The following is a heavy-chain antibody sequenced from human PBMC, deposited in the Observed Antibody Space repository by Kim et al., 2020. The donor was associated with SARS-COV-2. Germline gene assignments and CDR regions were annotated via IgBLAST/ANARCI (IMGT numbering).Heavy chain of an antibody. Sequence: ASVKVSCKASGYTFTSYAMHWVRQAPGQRLEWMGWINAGNGNTKYSQKFQGRVTITRDTSASTAYMELSSLRSEDTAVYYCARAAAAMRYNWFDPWGQGTLVTVSS. D-gene: IGHD2-2*01. J-gene: IGHJ5*02. CDR1: GYTFTSYA. V-gene: IGHV1-3*01. CDR3: ARAAAAMRYNWFDP. CDR2: INAGNGNT.